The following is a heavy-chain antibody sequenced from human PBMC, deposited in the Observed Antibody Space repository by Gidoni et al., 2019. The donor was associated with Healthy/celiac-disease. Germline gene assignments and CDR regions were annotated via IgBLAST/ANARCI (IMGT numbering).Heavy chain of an antibody. CDR2: ISGSGGST. CDR3: AKWAGATYYYGMDV. V-gene: IGHV3-23*01. CDR1: GFPFSSYA. Sequence: EVQLLASGGGLVQPGGSLRLSCAASGFPFSSYAMSWVRQAPGKGLEGVSVISGSGGSTYYADSVKGRFTISRDNSKNTLYLQMNSLRAEDTAVYYCAKWAGATYYYGMDVWGQGTTVTVSS. D-gene: IGHD1-26*01. J-gene: IGHJ6*02.